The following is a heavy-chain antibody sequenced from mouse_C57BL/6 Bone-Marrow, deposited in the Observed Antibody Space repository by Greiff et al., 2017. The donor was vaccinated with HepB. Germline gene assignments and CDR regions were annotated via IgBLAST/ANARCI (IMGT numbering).Heavy chain of an antibody. V-gene: IGHV3-6*01. CDR3: ARDTTVVATDAMDY. CDR2: ISYDGSN. CDR1: GYSITSGYY. D-gene: IGHD1-1*01. Sequence: DVQLVESGPGLVKPSQSLSLTCSVTGYSITSGYYWNWIRQFPGNKLEWMGYISYDGSNNYNPSLKNRISITRDTSKNQFFLKLNSVTTEDTATYYCARDTTVVATDAMDYWGQGTSVTVSS. J-gene: IGHJ4*01.